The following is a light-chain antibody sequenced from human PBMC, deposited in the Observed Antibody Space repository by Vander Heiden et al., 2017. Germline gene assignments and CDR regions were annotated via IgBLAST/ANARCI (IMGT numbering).Light chain of an antibody. V-gene: IGLV2-8*01. CDR3: TSYAGTNIAV. CDR1: SSDVGGYKY. Sequence: QSALTQPPSASGSPGQSVTISCTGTSSDVGGYKYVSWYQQHPGKAPKLMIYEVSKRPSGVPDRFSGSKSGNTASLTVSGLQAEDEADYYCTSYAGTNIAVFGTGTKVTVL. J-gene: IGLJ1*01. CDR2: EVS.